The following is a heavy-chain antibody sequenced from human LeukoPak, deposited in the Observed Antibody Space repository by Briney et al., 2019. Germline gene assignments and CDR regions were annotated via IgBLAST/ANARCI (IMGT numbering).Heavy chain of an antibody. J-gene: IGHJ3*02. D-gene: IGHD6-13*01. CDR2: ISYDGSNK. V-gene: IGHV3-30*18. CDR3: AKIAAAGNDAFDI. Sequence: GSLRLSCAASGFTFSSYGMHWVRPAPGKGLEWVAVISYDGSNKYYADSVKGRFTISRDNSKNTLYLQMNSLRAEDTAVYYCAKIAAAGNDAFDIWGQGTMVTVSS. CDR1: GFTFSSYG.